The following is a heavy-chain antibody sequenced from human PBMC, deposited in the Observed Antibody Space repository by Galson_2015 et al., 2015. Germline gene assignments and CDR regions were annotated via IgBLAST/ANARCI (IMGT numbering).Heavy chain of an antibody. D-gene: IGHD6-13*01. CDR3: ATLGSGYSSSWWYFDL. Sequence: SVKVSCKVSGYTLTELSMHWVRQAPGKGLEWMGGFDPEDGETIYAQKFQGRVTMTEDTSTDTAYMELSSLRSEDTAVYYCATLGSGYSSSWWYFDLWGRGTLVTVSS. CDR2: FDPEDGET. J-gene: IGHJ2*01. CDR1: GYTLTELS. V-gene: IGHV1-24*01.